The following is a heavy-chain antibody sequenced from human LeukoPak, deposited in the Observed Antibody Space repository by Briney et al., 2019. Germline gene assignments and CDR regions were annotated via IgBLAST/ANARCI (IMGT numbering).Heavy chain of an antibody. D-gene: IGHD1-14*01. CDR2: ISSNSSYI. V-gene: IGHV3-21*01. Sequence: PGGSLRLSCAASGFTFSSYSMNWVRQAPGKGLEWVSSISSNSSYIYYADSVKGRFTISRDNAKNSLYLQMNSLRAEDTAVYYCARMRRVGKEDAFDIWGQGTMVTVSS. J-gene: IGHJ3*02. CDR3: ARMRRVGKEDAFDI. CDR1: GFTFSSYS.